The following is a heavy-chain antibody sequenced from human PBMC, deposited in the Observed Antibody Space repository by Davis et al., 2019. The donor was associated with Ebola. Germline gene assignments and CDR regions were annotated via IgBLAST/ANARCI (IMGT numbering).Heavy chain of an antibody. V-gene: IGHV4-4*02. CDR1: GGSISSSNW. CDR2: IYHSGST. Sequence: PSEALSLTCGVSGGSISSSNWWSWVRQPPGKGLEWIGEIYHSGSTNYNPSLKSRVTISVDKSKNQFSLTLNSVSAADTAVYYCARDSRYYYDSSGYYTSYHFDFWGQGTLVTVSS. CDR3: ARDSRYYYDSSGYYTSYHFDF. D-gene: IGHD3-22*01. J-gene: IGHJ4*02.